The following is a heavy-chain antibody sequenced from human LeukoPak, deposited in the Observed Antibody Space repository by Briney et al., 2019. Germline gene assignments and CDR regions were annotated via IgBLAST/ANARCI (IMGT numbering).Heavy chain of an antibody. D-gene: IGHD2-15*01. J-gene: IGHJ6*03. CDR2: IYYSGST. CDR3: ARDRRWYSNYYYYYMDV. Sequence: SQTLSLTCTVSGGSISSGGYYWSWIRQNPGKGLEWIGYIYYSGSTYYNPSLKSRVTISVDTSKNQFSLKLSSVTAADTAVYYCARDRRWYSNYYYYYMDVWGKGTTVTVSS. V-gene: IGHV4-31*03. CDR1: GGSISSGGYY.